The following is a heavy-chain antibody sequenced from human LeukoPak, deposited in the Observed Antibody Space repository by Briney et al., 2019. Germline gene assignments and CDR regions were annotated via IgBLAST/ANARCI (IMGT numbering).Heavy chain of an antibody. D-gene: IGHD1-14*01. CDR3: AKDYVSGTTDY. Sequence: GGSLRLSRAASGLTFSSYAMSWVRQVPGKGLEWVSTVSGTSRNTYYADSVKGRFTIFRDDSKNTLYLQMKSLRADDTAVYYCAKDYVSGTTDYWGQGTLVTVSS. CDR2: VSGTSRNT. V-gene: IGHV3-23*01. J-gene: IGHJ4*02. CDR1: GLTFSSYA.